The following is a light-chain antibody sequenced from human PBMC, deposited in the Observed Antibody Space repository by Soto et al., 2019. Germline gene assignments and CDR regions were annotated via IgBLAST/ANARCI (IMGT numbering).Light chain of an antibody. Sequence: DIQMTQFPSTLSASVGDRVTITCRASQSISNWLAWYQQKPGKAPKLLIYKASVLQSGVPSRFSGSGSGTEFTLTIISLQPDDFATYYCQQYNHYSSYTFGRGTKLEIK. V-gene: IGKV1-5*03. CDR3: QQYNHYSSYT. CDR2: KAS. CDR1: QSISNW. J-gene: IGKJ2*01.